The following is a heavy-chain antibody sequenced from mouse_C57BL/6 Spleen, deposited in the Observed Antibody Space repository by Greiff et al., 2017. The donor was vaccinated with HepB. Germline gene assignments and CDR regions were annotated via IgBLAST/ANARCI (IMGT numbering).Heavy chain of an antibody. CDR1: GYAFSSSW. CDR3: ARGGYFDV. J-gene: IGHJ1*03. Sequence: VQLQQSGPELVKPGASVKISCKASGYAFSSSWMNWVKQRPGKGLEWIGRIYPGDGDTNYNGKFKGKATLTADKSSSTAYMQISSLTSEDSAVYCCARGGYFDVWGTGTTVTVSS. V-gene: IGHV1-82*01. CDR2: IYPGDGDT.